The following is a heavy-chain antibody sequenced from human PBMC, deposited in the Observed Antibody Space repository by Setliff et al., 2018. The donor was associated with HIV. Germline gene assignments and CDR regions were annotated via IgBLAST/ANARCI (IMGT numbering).Heavy chain of an antibody. CDR3: ARAGYYYYYMDV. Sequence: SETLSLTCTVSGGSISSYYWSWIRQPPGKGLEWIGHIYIGSTNYNPSLKSRVTISADTSKNQFSLKLSSVTAADTAVYYCARAGYYYYYMDVWGKGTTVTVSS. CDR1: GGSISSYY. J-gene: IGHJ6*03. CDR2: IYIGST. V-gene: IGHV4-4*08.